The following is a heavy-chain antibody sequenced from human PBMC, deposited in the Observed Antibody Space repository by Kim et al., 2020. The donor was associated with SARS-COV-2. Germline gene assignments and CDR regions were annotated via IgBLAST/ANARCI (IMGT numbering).Heavy chain of an antibody. V-gene: IGHV3-23*01. Sequence: VKGRFTISRDNSKNTLYLQMNSLRAEDTAVYYCAKVPYYDILTGYYYFDYWGQGTLVTVSS. CDR3: AKVPYYDILTGYYYFDY. D-gene: IGHD3-9*01. J-gene: IGHJ4*02.